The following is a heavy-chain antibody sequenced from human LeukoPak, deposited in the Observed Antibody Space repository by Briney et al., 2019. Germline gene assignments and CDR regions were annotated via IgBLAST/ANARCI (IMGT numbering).Heavy chain of an antibody. Sequence: SETLSLTCAVSGGSISSSNWWSWVRQPPGKGLEWIGEIYHSGSTNYNPSLKSRVTISVDTSKNQFSLKLSSVTAADTAVYYCARAAPYSYGRRTFDYWGQGTLVTVSS. V-gene: IGHV4-4*02. D-gene: IGHD5-18*01. CDR2: IYHSGST. CDR1: GGSISSSNW. J-gene: IGHJ4*02. CDR3: ARAAPYSYGRRTFDY.